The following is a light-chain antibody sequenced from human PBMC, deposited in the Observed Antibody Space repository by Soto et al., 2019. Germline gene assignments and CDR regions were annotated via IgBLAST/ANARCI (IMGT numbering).Light chain of an antibody. V-gene: IGKV1-33*01. Sequence: DIRMTQSPSSLSASVGDRVTITCQASQDISNYLNWYQQKPGKAPKLLIYDASNLETGVPSRFSGSGSGTDFTFTISSLQPEDIATYYCQHRGTFGQGTRLEIK. CDR3: QHRGT. J-gene: IGKJ5*01. CDR2: DAS. CDR1: QDISNY.